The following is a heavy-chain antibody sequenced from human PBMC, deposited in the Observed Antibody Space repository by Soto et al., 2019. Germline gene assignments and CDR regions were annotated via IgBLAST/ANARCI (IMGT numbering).Heavy chain of an antibody. D-gene: IGHD3-16*01. J-gene: IGHJ6*03. CDR2: IYYSGST. Sequence: QVQLLESGPGLVKPSETLSLTCNVSGGSISGHYWSWVRQTPGKGLEWIGYIYYSGSTNYSPSLKSRVTISVDTSKNQFSLRLTSVTAADTAVYYCARGPYYDLICNYYYMDVWGKGTTVTVSS. CDR1: GGSISGHY. CDR3: ARGPYYDLICNYYYMDV. V-gene: IGHV4-59*08.